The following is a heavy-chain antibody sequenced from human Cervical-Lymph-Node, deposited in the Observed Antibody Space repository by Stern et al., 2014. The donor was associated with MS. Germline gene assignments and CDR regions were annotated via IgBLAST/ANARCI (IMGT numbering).Heavy chain of an antibody. CDR1: GFTFSSYG. CDR3: AKSTYYYDSSGYLILGAFDI. V-gene: IGHV3-30*18. Sequence: VQLVESGGGVVQPGRSLRLSCAASGFTFSSYGMHWVRQAPGKGLEWVAVISYDENNKYYADSVKGRFTSSRDNSKNTLYLQMNSLRAEDTAVHYCAKSTYYYDSSGYLILGAFDIWGQGTMVTVSS. D-gene: IGHD3-22*01. J-gene: IGHJ3*02. CDR2: ISYDENNK.